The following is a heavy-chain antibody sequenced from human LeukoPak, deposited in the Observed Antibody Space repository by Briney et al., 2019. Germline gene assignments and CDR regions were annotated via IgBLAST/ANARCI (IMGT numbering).Heavy chain of an antibody. CDR2: IDPNSGDT. CDR1: AYTFTDYY. J-gene: IGHJ4*02. Sequence: ASVKVSCKASAYTFTDYYIHWVRQAPGQGLEWMGRIDPNSGDTNFAQKFQGRVTITRNTSISTAYMELSSLRSEDTAVYYCARVPDYWGQGTLVTVSS. CDR3: ARVPDY. V-gene: IGHV1-2*06.